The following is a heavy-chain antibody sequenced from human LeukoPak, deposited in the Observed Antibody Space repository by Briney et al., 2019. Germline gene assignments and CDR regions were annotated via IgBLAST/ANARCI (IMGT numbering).Heavy chain of an antibody. D-gene: IGHD6-19*01. J-gene: IGHJ5*02. CDR3: ARDSSGWYLGGDWFDP. CDR1: GYTFTRYY. CDR2: INPNSGGT. Sequence: ASVKVSCKASGYTFTRYYMHWVRQAPGQGLEWMGWINPNSGGTNYAQKLQGRVTMTRDTSISTAYMERSGLRSVVTAVYSCARDSSGWYLGGDWFDPWGQGTLVTVSS. V-gene: IGHV1-2*02.